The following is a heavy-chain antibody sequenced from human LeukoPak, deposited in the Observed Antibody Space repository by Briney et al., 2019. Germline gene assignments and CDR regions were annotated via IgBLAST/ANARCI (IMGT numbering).Heavy chain of an antibody. CDR3: ARFGGSYTWTFDY. CDR1: GYTFTGCY. V-gene: IGHV1-2*02. CDR2: INPNSGGT. D-gene: IGHD1-26*01. Sequence: ASVKVSCKASGYTFTGCYMHWVRQAPGQGLEWMGWINPNSGGTNYAQKFQGRVTMTRDTSISTAYMELSRLRSDDTAVYYCARFGGSYTWTFDYWGQGTLVTVSS. J-gene: IGHJ4*02.